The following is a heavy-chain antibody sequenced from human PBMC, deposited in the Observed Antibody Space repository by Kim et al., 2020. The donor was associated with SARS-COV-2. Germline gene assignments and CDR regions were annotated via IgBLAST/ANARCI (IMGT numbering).Heavy chain of an antibody. J-gene: IGHJ4*02. CDR2: ISYDGSNK. CDR3: AKDLNLRGSPITCFDY. V-gene: IGHV3-30*18. Sequence: GGSLRLSCAASGFTFSSYGMHWVRQAPGKGLEWVAVISYDGSNKYYADSVKGRFTISRDNSKNTLYLQMNSLRAEDTAVYYCAKDLNLRGSPITCFDYWGQGTLVTVSS. CDR1: GFTFSSYG. D-gene: IGHD1-20*01.